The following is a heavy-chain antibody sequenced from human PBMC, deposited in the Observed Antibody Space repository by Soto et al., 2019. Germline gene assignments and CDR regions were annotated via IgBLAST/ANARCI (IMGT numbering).Heavy chain of an antibody. J-gene: IGHJ4*02. CDR2: ISSSSSTI. CDR1: GFTFSSYS. Sequence: GGSLRLSCAASGFTFSSYSMNWVRQAPGKGLEWVSYISSSSSTIYYADSVRGRFTISRDNAKNSLYLQMNSLRDEDTAVYYCARDPPNYYDSSGPWNYWGQGTLVTVYS. D-gene: IGHD3-22*01. CDR3: ARDPPNYYDSSGPWNY. V-gene: IGHV3-48*02.